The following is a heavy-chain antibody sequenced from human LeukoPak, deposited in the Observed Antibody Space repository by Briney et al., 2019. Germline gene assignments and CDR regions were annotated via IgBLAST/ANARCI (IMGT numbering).Heavy chain of an antibody. J-gene: IGHJ6*02. Sequence: ASVKVSCTASGGTFSSYAISWVRQAPGQGLEWMGRIIPIFGIANYAQKFQGRVTITADKSTSTAYMELSSLRSEDTAVYYCARGVCGGDCYLRDYYYYGMDVWGQGTTVTVSS. D-gene: IGHD2-21*02. CDR2: IIPIFGIA. CDR3: ARGVCGGDCYLRDYYYYGMDV. CDR1: GGTFSSYA. V-gene: IGHV1-69*04.